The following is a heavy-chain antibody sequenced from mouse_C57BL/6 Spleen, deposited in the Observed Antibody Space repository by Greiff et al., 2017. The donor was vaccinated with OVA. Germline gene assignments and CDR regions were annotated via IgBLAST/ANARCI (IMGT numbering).Heavy chain of an antibody. D-gene: IGHD1-1*01. Sequence: VKQSHGKSLEWIGDINPNNGGTSYNQKFKGKATLTVDKSSSTAYMELRSLTSEDSAVYYCARGNYYGSYAMDYWGQGTSVTVSS. CDR3: ARGNYYGSYAMDY. CDR2: INPNNGGT. V-gene: IGHV1-26*01. J-gene: IGHJ4*01.